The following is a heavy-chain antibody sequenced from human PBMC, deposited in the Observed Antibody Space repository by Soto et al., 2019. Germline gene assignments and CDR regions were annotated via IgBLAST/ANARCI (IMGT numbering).Heavy chain of an antibody. CDR3: ARDIDSSGYPPFDY. D-gene: IGHD3-22*01. CDR2: ISSSSSYI. V-gene: IGHV3-21*01. Sequence: GGSLRLSCAASGFTVSSYSMNWVRQAPGKGLEWVSSISSSSSYIYYADSVKGRFTISRDNAKNSLYLQMNSLRAEDTAVYYCARDIDSSGYPPFDYWGQGTLVTVSS. J-gene: IGHJ4*02. CDR1: GFTVSSYS.